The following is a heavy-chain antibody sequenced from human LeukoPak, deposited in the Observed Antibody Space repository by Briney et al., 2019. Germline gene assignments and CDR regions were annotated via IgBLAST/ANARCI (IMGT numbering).Heavy chain of an antibody. CDR2: TYYRSTWYN. CDR1: GDSVSSNSGA. D-gene: IGHD2-2*01. J-gene: IGHJ5*02. Sequence: SQTLSLTCAISGDSVSSNSGAWNWIRQSPSRGLEWLGRTYYRSTWYNDYAVSVRGRITVNPDTSKNQFSLHLNSVTPEDTAVYYCARRLTQYDCFDPWGQGILVTVSS. V-gene: IGHV6-1*01. CDR3: ARRLTQYDCFDP.